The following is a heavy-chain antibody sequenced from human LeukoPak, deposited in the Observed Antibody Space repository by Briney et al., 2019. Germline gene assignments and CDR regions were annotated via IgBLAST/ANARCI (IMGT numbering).Heavy chain of an antibody. V-gene: IGHV4-39*01. Sequence: SETLSLTCTVSGGSISSSSYCWGWIRQPPGKGLEWIGSIYYSGSTYYNPSLKSRVTISVDTSKNQFSLKLSSVTAADTAVYYCARRGPIFGATDYWGQGTLVTVSS. CDR3: ARRGPIFGATDY. J-gene: IGHJ4*02. CDR1: GGSISSSSYC. D-gene: IGHD3-3*01. CDR2: IYYSGST.